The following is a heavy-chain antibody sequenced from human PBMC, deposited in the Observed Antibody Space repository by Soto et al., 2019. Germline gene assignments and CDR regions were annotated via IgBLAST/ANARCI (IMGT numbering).Heavy chain of an antibody. J-gene: IGHJ5*02. CDR2: IHYSGST. D-gene: IGHD3-22*01. V-gene: IGHV4-59*01. Sequence: SETLSLTCTVSGGSISSYYWSWIRQPPGKGLEWIGYIHYSGSTNYNPSLKSRVTISVDTSKNQFSLKLSSVTAADTAVYYCAGFHYDSSGYYWFDPWGQGTLVTVSS. CDR3: AGFHYDSSGYYWFDP. CDR1: GGSISSYY.